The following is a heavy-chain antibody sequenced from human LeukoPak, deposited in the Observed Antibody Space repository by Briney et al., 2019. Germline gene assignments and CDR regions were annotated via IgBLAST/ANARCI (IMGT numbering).Heavy chain of an antibody. D-gene: IGHD3-16*01. V-gene: IGHV4-34*01. CDR2: INHSGST. CDR1: GGSFSGYY. J-gene: IGHJ5*02. Sequence: SETLSLTCAVYGGSFSGYYWSWIRQPPGKGLEWIGEINHSGSTNYNPSLKSRVTISVVTSKNQFSLKLSSVTAADTAVYYCARPSRVSRGGRNRGWFDPWGQGTLVTVSS. CDR3: ARPSRVSRGGRNRGWFDP.